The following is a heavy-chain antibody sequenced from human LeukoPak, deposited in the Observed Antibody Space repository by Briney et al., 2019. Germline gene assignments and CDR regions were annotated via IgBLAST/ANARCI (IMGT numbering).Heavy chain of an antibody. CDR2: ISSSSSTI. J-gene: IGHJ4*02. CDR1: GFTFSSYS. Sequence: GGSLKLSCAASGFTFSSYSMNWVRQAPGRGLEWVSYISSSSSTIHYADSVKGRFTISRDNARNTLYLQMNSLRAEDTAVYYCAKSDYFDSWGQGTLVTVSS. CDR3: AKSDYFDS. V-gene: IGHV3-48*04.